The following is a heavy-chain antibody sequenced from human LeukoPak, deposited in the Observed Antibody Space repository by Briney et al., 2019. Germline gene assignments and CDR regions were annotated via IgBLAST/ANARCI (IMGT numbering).Heavy chain of an antibody. CDR2: INPNSGGT. V-gene: IGHV1-2*02. CDR3: ARVIGYCSGGSCYDEGDY. Sequence: RASVEVSCKASGYTFTGYYMHWVRQAPGQGLEWMGWINPNSGGTNYAQKFQGRVTMTRDTSISTAYMELSRLRSDDTAVYYCARVIGYCSGGSCYDEGDYWGQGTLVTVSS. D-gene: IGHD2-15*01. CDR1: GYTFTGYY. J-gene: IGHJ4*02.